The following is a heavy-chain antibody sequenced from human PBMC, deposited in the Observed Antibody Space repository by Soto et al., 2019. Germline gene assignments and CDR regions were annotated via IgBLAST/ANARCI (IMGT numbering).Heavy chain of an antibody. V-gene: IGHV4-31*03. Sequence: QVQLQESGPGLVRPSQTLSLTCSVSGGSINSGGYYWSWIRQHPGKGLEWIGYIYYSGSTHYNPSLNSRVTMSLDTSENQFSLQLSSVTAADTAVCYCARAGYGDTYYFDSWGQGTLVTVSS. J-gene: IGHJ4*02. CDR3: ARAGYGDTYYFDS. D-gene: IGHD4-17*01. CDR1: GGSINSGGYY. CDR2: IYYSGST.